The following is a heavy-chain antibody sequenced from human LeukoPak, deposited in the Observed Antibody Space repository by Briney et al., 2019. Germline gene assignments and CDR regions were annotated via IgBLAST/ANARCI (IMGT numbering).Heavy chain of an antibody. D-gene: IGHD3-16*02. CDR2: IRYDGSNK. CDR3: AKDRSYFDY. CDR1: GFTFSS. Sequence: PGGSLRLSCAASGFTFSSMHWVRQAPGKGLEGVAFIRYDGSNKYYADSVKGRFTISRDNSKNTVYLQMNSLRAEDTAVYYCAKDRSYFDYWGQGTLVTVSS. V-gene: IGHV3-30*02. J-gene: IGHJ4*02.